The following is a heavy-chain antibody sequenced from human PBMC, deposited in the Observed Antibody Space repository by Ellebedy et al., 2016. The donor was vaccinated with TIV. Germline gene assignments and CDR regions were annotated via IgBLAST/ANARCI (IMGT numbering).Heavy chain of an antibody. Sequence: GESLKISCTASGFTFGDYAMRWFRQAPGKGLEWVANIKQDGSEKYYVDSVKGRFTISRDNAKNSLYLQMNSLRAEDTAVYYCVRGQSSGVGAPYWGQGTRVTVSS. J-gene: IGHJ4*02. CDR3: VRGQSSGVGAPY. CDR1: GFTFGDYA. D-gene: IGHD1-26*01. CDR2: IKQDGSEK. V-gene: IGHV3-7*01.